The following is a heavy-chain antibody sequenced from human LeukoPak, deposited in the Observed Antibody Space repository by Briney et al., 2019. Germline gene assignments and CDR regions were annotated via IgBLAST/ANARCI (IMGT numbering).Heavy chain of an antibody. D-gene: IGHD5-18*01. Sequence: PGGSLRLSCAASGFTFSNYNMIWVRQAPGKGLESVSYISSSGSIMRYADSVRGRFTISRDNAKKSLYLQMNSLRAEDTAVYYCARVWDGYSGEDYWGQGTLVTVSS. CDR1: GFTFSNYN. V-gene: IGHV3-48*01. CDR3: ARVWDGYSGEDY. CDR2: ISSSGSIM. J-gene: IGHJ4*02.